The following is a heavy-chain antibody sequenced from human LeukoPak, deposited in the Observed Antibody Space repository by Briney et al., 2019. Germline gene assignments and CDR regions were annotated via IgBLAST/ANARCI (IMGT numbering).Heavy chain of an antibody. CDR2: IPTSSSNI. V-gene: IGHV3-48*04. Sequence: GGSLRLSCAASGFTYSSYWMTWVRQAPGKGLEWISYIPTSSSNIVYSDSVKGRFTVSRDNAKSSLYLQMDSLRAEDTAVYYCARDKDFGAYPRDFGMDVWGQGTTVTVSS. J-gene: IGHJ6*02. CDR1: GFTYSSYW. CDR3: ARDKDFGAYPRDFGMDV. D-gene: IGHD4-17*01.